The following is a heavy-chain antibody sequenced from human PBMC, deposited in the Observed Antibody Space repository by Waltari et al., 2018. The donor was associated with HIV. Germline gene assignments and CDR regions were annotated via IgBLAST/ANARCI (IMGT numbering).Heavy chain of an antibody. D-gene: IGHD2-8*01. V-gene: IGHV5-51*03. J-gene: IGHJ4*02. CDR1: GYSFTTYW. Sequence: EAQLVQSGAQVKKPGESLKISCKASGYSFTTYWLGWVRQLPGKGLEWMGIVYHGDADTRYSPAFQGQVTISADKSISTAYLQWSSLQASDTAMYYCTKGMYANEDYFGYWGQGTLVTVSS. CDR3: TKGMYANEDYFGY. CDR2: VYHGDADT.